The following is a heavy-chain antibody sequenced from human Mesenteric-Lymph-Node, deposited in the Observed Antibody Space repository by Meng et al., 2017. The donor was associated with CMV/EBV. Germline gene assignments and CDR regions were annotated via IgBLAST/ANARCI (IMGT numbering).Heavy chain of an antibody. J-gene: IGHJ6*02. CDR3: ATDERAYYHYGMDV. V-gene: IGHV3-21*04. CDR2: ISSDNNIV. Sequence: GGSLRLSCAASGFTFSNYVMNWVRQAPGTGLEWVSTISSDNNIVYQADSVKGRFTISRDNTRNYLYLQMNSLREEDTAVYYCATDERAYYHYGMDVWGQGTTVTVSS. CDR1: GFTFSNYV.